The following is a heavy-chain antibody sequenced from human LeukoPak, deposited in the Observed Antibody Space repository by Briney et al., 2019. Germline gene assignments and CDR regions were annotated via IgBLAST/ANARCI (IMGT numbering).Heavy chain of an antibody. CDR3: ARSPVGYCSGGSCPNFDY. CDR1: GGSISSYY. V-gene: IGHV4-59*01. D-gene: IGHD2-15*01. CDR2: IYYSGST. Sequence: KTSETLSLTCTVSGGSISSYYWSWIRQPPGKGLEWIGHIYYSGSTNYNPSLKSRVTISVDKSKNQFSLKLSSVTAADTAAYYCARSPVGYCSGGSCPNFDYWGQGTLVTVSS. J-gene: IGHJ4*02.